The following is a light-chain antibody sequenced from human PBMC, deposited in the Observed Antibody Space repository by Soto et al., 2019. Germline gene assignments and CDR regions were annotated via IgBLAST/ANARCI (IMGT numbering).Light chain of an antibody. CDR2: ENN. CDR3: QSYDSSLSGSV. Sequence: QSVLTQPPSVSAAPGQKVTISCSGSSSNIENNYVSWYQHLPGTAPRLLIYENNRRPSGIPDRFSGSKSGTSATLGITGLQAEDEADYYCQSYDSSLSGSVFGGGTKLTVL. J-gene: IGLJ2*01. CDR1: SSNIENNY. V-gene: IGLV1-51*02.